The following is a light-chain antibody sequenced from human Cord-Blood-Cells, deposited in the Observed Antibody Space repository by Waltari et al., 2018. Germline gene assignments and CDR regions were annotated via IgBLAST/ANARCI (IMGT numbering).Light chain of an antibody. CDR1: QSISSW. CDR2: KAS. Sequence: DIQMTQSPSTLSASVGDRVTITCRASQSISSWLAWYQQKPGKAPKLLIYKASSLESGVPSRFSGSGSGTESTLTISSLKPDDFATYYCQQYNSYSPLTFGGGTKVEIK. V-gene: IGKV1-5*03. J-gene: IGKJ4*01. CDR3: QQYNSYSPLT.